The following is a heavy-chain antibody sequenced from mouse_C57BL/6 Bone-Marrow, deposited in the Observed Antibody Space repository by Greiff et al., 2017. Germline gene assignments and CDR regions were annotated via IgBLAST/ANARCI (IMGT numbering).Heavy chain of an antibody. Sequence: EVKLVESGGGLVKPGGSLKLSCAASGFTFSDYGMHWVRQAPEKGLEWVAYISSGSGTIYYADTVKGRFTISRDNAKNTLFLQMTSLRSEDTAMYYCARQHYGSSYYVDYWGQGTTLTVSS. J-gene: IGHJ2*01. CDR2: ISSGSGTI. D-gene: IGHD1-1*01. CDR1: GFTFSDYG. CDR3: ARQHYGSSYYVDY. V-gene: IGHV5-17*01.